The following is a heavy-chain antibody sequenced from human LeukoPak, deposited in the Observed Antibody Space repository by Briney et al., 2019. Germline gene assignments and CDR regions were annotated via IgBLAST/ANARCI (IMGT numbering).Heavy chain of an antibody. CDR3: ARDFYPASMVRGVIDGMDV. D-gene: IGHD3-10*01. CDR2: ISYDGSNK. J-gene: IGHJ6*04. Sequence: PGRSLRLSCAASGFTFSSYGMHWVRQAPGQGLEWVAGISYDGSNKYYADSVKGRFTISRDDAKNSLYLHMNSLRAEDTAVYYCARDFYPASMVRGVIDGMDVWGKGTTVTVSS. V-gene: IGHV3-30*03. CDR1: GFTFSSYG.